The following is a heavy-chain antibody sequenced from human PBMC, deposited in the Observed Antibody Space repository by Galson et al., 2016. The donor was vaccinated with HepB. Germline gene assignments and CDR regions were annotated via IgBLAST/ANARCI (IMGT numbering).Heavy chain of an antibody. V-gene: IGHV3-30-3*01. CDR1: GFTFSSHT. D-gene: IGHD3-16*01. Sequence: SLRLSCAASGFTFSSHTMHWVRQAPGKGLEWVAVISSEGSRTDYADSVKGRFTISRDISKKTVFLQMNSLRVIDTAVYYCARDNYGYGNYLDSWGQGTLVTVSS. CDR3: ARDNYGYGNYLDS. CDR2: ISSEGSRT. J-gene: IGHJ4*02.